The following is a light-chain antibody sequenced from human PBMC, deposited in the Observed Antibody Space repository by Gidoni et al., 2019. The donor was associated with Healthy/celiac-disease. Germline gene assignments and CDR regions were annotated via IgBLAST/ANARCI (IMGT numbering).Light chain of an antibody. CDR3: AAWDDSLSVLYV. V-gene: IGLV1-47*01. J-gene: IGLJ1*01. Sequence: QSVLTQPPSASGTPGQRGTISCSGSSSNIGSTYVYWYQQLPGTAPKLLIYRNNQRPSGVPDRFSGSKSGTSAALAISGLRSEDEADYYCAAWDDSLSVLYVFGTGTKVTVL. CDR2: RNN. CDR1: SSNIGSTY.